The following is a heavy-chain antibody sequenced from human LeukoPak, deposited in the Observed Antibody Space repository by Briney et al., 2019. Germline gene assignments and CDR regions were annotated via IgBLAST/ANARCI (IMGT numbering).Heavy chain of an antibody. CDR1: GFTFSSYA. CDR3: ARDARYNWNYYGSNDWFDP. V-gene: IGHV3-23*01. CDR2: ISGSGGST. J-gene: IGHJ5*02. Sequence: PGGSLRLSCAASGFTFSSYAMSWVRQAPGKGLEWVSAISGSGGSTYYADSVKGRFTISRDNSKNSLYLQMNSLRAEDTAVYYCARDARYNWNYYGSNDWFDPWGQGTLVTVSS. D-gene: IGHD1-7*01.